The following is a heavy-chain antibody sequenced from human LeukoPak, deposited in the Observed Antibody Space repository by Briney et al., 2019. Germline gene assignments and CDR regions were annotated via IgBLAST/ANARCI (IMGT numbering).Heavy chain of an antibody. CDR1: VGSISRYY. D-gene: IGHD6-19*01. V-gene: IGHV4-4*07. CDR3: ARGGQWLVLDAFDI. Sequence: SETLSLTCTVSVGSISRYYWRWIRKPAGKGLEWIGRIYTSGSTNYNPSLKSRVTISVDKSKNQLSLELSSVTAADTAVYYGARGGQWLVLDAFDIWGQGTMVTVSS. J-gene: IGHJ3*02. CDR2: IYTSGST.